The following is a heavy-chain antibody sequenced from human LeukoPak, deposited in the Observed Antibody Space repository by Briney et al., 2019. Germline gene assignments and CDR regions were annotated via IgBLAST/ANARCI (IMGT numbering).Heavy chain of an antibody. J-gene: IGHJ4*02. CDR2: ISSSSSYI. Sequence: GGSLRLSCAASGFTFGSYSMNWVRQAPGKGLEWVSSISSSSSYIYYADSVKGRFTISRDNAKNSLYLQMNSLRAEDTAVYYCARGGYSGYERFDYWGQGTLVTVSS. D-gene: IGHD5-12*01. CDR1: GFTFGSYS. CDR3: ARGGYSGYERFDY. V-gene: IGHV3-21*01.